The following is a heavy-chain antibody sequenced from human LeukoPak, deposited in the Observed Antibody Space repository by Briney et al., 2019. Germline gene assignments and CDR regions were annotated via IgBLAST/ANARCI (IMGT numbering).Heavy chain of an antibody. CDR1: GFTFGSDS. J-gene: IGHJ6*03. Sequence: GRSLTLSCAASGFTFGSDSMNWVRQAPGKGLEWVSSIISGSSYINYADSVKGRFTISRDNDKNSLYLQMNSLRAEDTAVYYCATIPAARRLDYYYYYYMDVWGKGTTVTVSS. CDR2: IISGSSYI. V-gene: IGHV3-21*01. D-gene: IGHD6-6*01. CDR3: ATIPAARRLDYYYYYYMDV.